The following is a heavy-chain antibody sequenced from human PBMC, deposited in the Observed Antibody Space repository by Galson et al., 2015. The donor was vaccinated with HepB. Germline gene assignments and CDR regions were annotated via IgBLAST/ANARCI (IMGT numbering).Heavy chain of an antibody. CDR2: ISSSSSYI. V-gene: IGHV3-21*01. J-gene: IGHJ4*02. CDR3: ARGPTTVTTFGFDY. CDR1: GFTFSSYS. Sequence: SLRLSCAASGFTFSSYSMNWVRQAPGKGLEWVSSISSSSSYIYYADSVKGRFTISRDNAKNSLYLQMNSLRAEDTAVYYCARGPTTVTTFGFDYWGQGTLVTVSS. D-gene: IGHD4-17*01.